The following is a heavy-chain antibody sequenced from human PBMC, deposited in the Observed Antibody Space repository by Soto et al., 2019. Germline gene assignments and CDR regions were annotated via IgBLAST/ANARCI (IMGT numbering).Heavy chain of an antibody. Sequence: QLQLQESGPGLVKPSETLSLTCTVSGGSISRSSYYWGWIRQPPGEGLEWIGSIFYGGSTYYNASLKSRVTISVDTSKNQFSLNLSSVTAADTAVYYCARQSSGWLGAEDFDFWGQGSLVTVSS. CDR2: IFYGGST. V-gene: IGHV4-39*01. CDR1: GGSISRSSYY. J-gene: IGHJ4*02. CDR3: ARQSSGWLGAEDFDF. D-gene: IGHD6-19*01.